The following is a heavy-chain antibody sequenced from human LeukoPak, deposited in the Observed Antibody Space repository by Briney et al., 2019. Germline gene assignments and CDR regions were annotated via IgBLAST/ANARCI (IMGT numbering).Heavy chain of an antibody. CDR2: IYYSGST. CDR3: ARQPSSGTDAFDI. D-gene: IGHD6-25*01. Sequence: KSSETLSLTCTVSGGSISSSSYYWGWIRQPPGRGLEWIGSIYYSGSTYYNPSLKSRVTISVDTSKNQFSLKLSSVTAADTAVYYCARQPSSGTDAFDIWGQGTMVTVSS. CDR1: GGSISSSSYY. J-gene: IGHJ3*02. V-gene: IGHV4-39*01.